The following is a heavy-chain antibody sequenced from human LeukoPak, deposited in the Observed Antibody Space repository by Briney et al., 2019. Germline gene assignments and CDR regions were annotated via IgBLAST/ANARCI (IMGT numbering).Heavy chain of an antibody. Sequence: SETLSLTCTVSGGSISSYYWTWIRQPPGKGLEWIGYVYDSGSTNYNPSLQSRVTISVDTSKSQFSLKLTSVTAADTAVYYCARRGGRGCSYWFDPWGQGTLVTVSS. CDR2: VYDSGST. V-gene: IGHV4-59*08. D-gene: IGHD5-24*01. J-gene: IGHJ5*02. CDR3: ARRGGRGCSYWFDP. CDR1: GGSISSYY.